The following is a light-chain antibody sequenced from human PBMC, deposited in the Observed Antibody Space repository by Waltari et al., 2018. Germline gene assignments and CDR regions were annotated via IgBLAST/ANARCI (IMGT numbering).Light chain of an antibody. CDR3: QAWDSSTYHVV. CDR2: QDT. V-gene: IGLV3-1*01. CDR1: KLGDKY. J-gene: IGLJ2*01. Sequence: SYELTQPPSVSVSPGQTASITCSGDKLGDKYACWYQQKPGQSPVVVLYQDTKRPSGIPERFSGYNSGNTATLTIGGTQAMDEADYYCQAWDSSTYHVVFGGGTKLTVL.